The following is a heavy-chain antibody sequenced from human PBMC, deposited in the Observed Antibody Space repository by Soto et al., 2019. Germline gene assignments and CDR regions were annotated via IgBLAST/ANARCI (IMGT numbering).Heavy chain of an antibody. CDR1: GYTFTSYA. V-gene: IGHV1-3*01. D-gene: IGHD1-26*01. CDR2: INAGNGNT. CDR3: ARDHAIVGATDAFDI. J-gene: IGHJ3*02. Sequence: WASVKVSCKASGYTFTSYAMHWVRQAPGQRLEWMGWINAGNGNTKYSQKFQGRVTITRDTSASTAYMELSSLRSEDTAVYYCARDHAIVGATDAFDIWGQGTMVTVSS.